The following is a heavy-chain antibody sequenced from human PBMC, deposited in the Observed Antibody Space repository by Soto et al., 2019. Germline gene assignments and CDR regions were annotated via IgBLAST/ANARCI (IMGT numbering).Heavy chain of an antibody. D-gene: IGHD3-22*01. J-gene: IGHJ4*02. V-gene: IGHV4-59*08. CDR1: GGSISSYY. CDR3: ARLGGYYQAFDQ. CDR2: IYYSGST. Sequence: PSETLSLTCTVPGGSISSYYGGWFRQPPGKGLEWIGYIYYSGSTTYHPSLKSRVTISVDTSKNQFSLNLTSVTAADTAVYYCARLGGYYQAFDQWGQGSLVTAPQ.